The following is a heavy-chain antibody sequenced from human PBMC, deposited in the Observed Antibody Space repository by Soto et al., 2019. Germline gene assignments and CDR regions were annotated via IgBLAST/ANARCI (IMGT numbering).Heavy chain of an antibody. D-gene: IGHD6-13*01. J-gene: IGHJ4*02. CDR1: GGSFSGYY. CDR2: INHSGST. V-gene: IGHV4-34*01. CDR3: ASRYSSSWYYFDY. Sequence: SETLSLTCAVYGGSFSGYYWSWIRQPPGKGLEWIGEINHSGSTNYNPSLKSRVTISVDTSKNQFSLKLSSVTAADTAVYSCASRYSSSWYYFDYWGQGTLVTVSS.